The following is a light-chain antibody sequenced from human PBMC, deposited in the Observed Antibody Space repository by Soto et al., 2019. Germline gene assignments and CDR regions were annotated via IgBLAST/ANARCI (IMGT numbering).Light chain of an antibody. J-gene: IGLJ2*01. V-gene: IGLV1-40*01. CDR3: QSYDSRVSKVV. Sequence: QSVLTQPPSVSGAPGQRVTISCTGSSSNIGAGYDVHWYQHLPGTAPKLLIYGNSNRPSGVPDRFSGSKSGTSASLAITGLQAEDEADYYCQSYDSRVSKVVFGGGTKVTVL. CDR1: SSNIGAGYD. CDR2: GNS.